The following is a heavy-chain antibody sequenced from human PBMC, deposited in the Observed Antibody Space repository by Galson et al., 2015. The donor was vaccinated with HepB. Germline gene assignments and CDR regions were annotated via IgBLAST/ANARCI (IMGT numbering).Heavy chain of an antibody. CDR1: GLTFTNYA. V-gene: IGHV3-23*01. D-gene: IGHD6-19*01. CDR2: ISGPGDNT. CDR3: TREGVSSSGWYAGY. Sequence: SLRLSCAASGLTFTNYAINWVRQAPGKGLEWVSTISGPGDNTYYADSVKGRFTISRDNSKSTVYLQMSSLTAGDTAVYYCTREGVSSSGWYAGYWGQGTLVTVSS. J-gene: IGHJ4*02.